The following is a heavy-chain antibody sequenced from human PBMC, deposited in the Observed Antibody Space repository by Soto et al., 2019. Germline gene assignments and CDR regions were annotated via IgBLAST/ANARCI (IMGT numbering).Heavy chain of an antibody. CDR1: GFTFSRYS. Sequence: EVQLVESGGGLVKPGGSLRLSCASSGFTFSRYSMNWVRQAPGQGLEWVSSISSSSSYIYYEDSVKGRFTISRDNAKNSLYLQMNRRSAEDTAVYYCAVWPHQLGQRDDCWGKGSLVTVSS. D-gene: IGHD6-13*01. CDR2: ISSSSSYI. J-gene: IGHJ4*02. CDR3: AVWPHQLGQRDDC. V-gene: IGHV3-21*01.